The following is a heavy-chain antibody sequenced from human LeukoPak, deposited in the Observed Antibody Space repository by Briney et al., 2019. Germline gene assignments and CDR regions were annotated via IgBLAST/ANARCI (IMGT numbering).Heavy chain of an antibody. CDR3: AREGQVWTDGAEFDY. CDR1: GGSISSSSYY. Sequence: SETLSLTCTVSGGSISSSSYYWGWIRQPPGKGLEWIGSIYYSGSTNYNPSLKSRVTISIDTSKNQFSLKLSSVTAADTAVYYCAREGQVWTDGAEFDYWGQGTLVTVSS. V-gene: IGHV4-39*07. D-gene: IGHD5-18*01. CDR2: IYYSGST. J-gene: IGHJ4*02.